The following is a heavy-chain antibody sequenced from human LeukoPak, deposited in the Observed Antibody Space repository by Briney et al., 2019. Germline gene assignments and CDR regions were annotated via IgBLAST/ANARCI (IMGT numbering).Heavy chain of an antibody. Sequence: PSETLSLTCTVSGGSISSHYWSWIRQPPGKGLEWIGYIYYSGSTNYNPSLKSRVTISVDTSKNQFSLKLSSVTAADTAVYYCARVGIDSSSWYFPEFAFDIWCQGTMVTVSS. CDR2: IYYSGST. D-gene: IGHD6-13*01. CDR3: ARVGIDSSSWYFPEFAFDI. CDR1: GGSISSHY. V-gene: IGHV4-59*11. J-gene: IGHJ3*02.